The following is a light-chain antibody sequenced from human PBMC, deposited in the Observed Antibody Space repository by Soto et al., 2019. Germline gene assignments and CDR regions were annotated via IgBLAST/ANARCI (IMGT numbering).Light chain of an antibody. Sequence: QSVLTQPRSVSGSPGQSVTISCIGTSSDVGGYGFVSWYQQHPGKAPKLIIYDITKRTSDVPDRFSGSKSGNSASLTISGLQAEDEADYFCCSYAGSYNVGVFGGGTQLTVL. CDR1: SSDVGGYGF. CDR2: DIT. CDR3: CSYAGSYNVGV. V-gene: IGLV2-11*01. J-gene: IGLJ3*02.